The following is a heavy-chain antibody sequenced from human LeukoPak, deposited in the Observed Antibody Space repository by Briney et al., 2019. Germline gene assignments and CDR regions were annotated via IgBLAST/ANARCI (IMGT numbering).Heavy chain of an antibody. V-gene: IGHV4-39*01. J-gene: IGHJ4*02. CDR3: ARTITVIKRYFDF. CDR1: GGSISSTIYY. Sequence: SETLSLTCTVSGGSISSTIYYWGWIRQPPGKGLEWIGSIDYSGSTYYNPSLKSRGTISVDTSKNQFSLNLSSVTAADTAVYYCARTITVIKRYFDFWGQGTLVTVSS. D-gene: IGHD3-22*01. CDR2: IDYSGST.